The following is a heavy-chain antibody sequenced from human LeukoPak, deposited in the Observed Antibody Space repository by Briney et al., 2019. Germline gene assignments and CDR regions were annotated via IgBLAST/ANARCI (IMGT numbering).Heavy chain of an antibody. V-gene: IGHV4-34*01. J-gene: IGHJ4*02. Sequence: SETLSLTCAVYGGSFSGYYWSWIRQPPGKGLEWIGEINHSGSTNYNPSLKSRVTISVDTSKNQFSLKLSSVTAAHTAVYHCARPPTVPDPFFDYWGQGTLVTGSS. CDR2: INHSGST. CDR1: GGSFSGYY. D-gene: IGHD2-2*01. CDR3: ARPPTVPDPFFDY.